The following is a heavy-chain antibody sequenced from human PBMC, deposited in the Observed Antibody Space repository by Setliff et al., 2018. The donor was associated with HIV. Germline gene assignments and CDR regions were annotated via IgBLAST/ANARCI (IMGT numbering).Heavy chain of an antibody. CDR1: GGIFSSYA. CDR3: ARLSGDNSGQPYYYYMDV. J-gene: IGHJ6*03. CDR2: IIPILGSI. V-gene: IGHV1-69*13. Sequence: SGKVSCKASGGIFSSYALSWVRQAPGQGLEWMGGIIPILGSIDYAQKFQGRLSITADESTGTAYMELSSLRFEDTAMYYCARLSGDNSGQPYYYYMDVWGKGTTVTVSS. D-gene: IGHD3-22*01.